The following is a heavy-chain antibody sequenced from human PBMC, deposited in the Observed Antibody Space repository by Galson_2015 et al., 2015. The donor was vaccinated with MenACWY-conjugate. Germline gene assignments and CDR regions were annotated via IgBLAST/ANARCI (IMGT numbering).Heavy chain of an antibody. Sequence: SLRLSCAASGFTFSSYWMRWVRQAPGKGLEWVANIKQDGSEKYYVDSVKGRFTISRDNAKNSLYLQMNSLRAEDTAVYYCAREYKGTEQWLFDFDYWGQGTLVTVSS. J-gene: IGHJ4*02. V-gene: IGHV3-7*03. CDR3: AREYKGTEQWLFDFDY. D-gene: IGHD6-19*01. CDR1: GFTFSSYW. CDR2: IKQDGSEK.